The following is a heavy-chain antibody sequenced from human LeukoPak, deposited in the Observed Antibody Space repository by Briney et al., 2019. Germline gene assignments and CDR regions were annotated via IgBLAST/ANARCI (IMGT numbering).Heavy chain of an antibody. CDR1: GFTFSSYA. Sequence: PGVSLRLSCAASGFTFSSYAMSWVRQAPGKGLEWVAVISGSDGTTYYADSVKGRFTISRDISKNTVDLQMESLRAEDTAVYYCAKGGRTKDSWGQGTLVTVSA. D-gene: IGHD1-26*01. V-gene: IGHV3-23*01. CDR2: ISGSDGTT. J-gene: IGHJ5*02. CDR3: AKGGRTKDS.